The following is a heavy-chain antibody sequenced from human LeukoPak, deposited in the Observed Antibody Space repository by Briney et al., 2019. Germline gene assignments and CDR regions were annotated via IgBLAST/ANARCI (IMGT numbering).Heavy chain of an antibody. D-gene: IGHD1-1*01. CDR3: TREFTSTSGD. CDR2: IYYTGNT. Sequence: PSETLSLTCTVSGDSVSSLRHHGAWIRQPPGKGLGWSASIYYTGNTSYTPSLKSRLSISIHASKNYFSMNLSCLTAAQTAVYFCTREFTSTSGDWGQGTLVTVSS. CDR1: GDSVSSLRHH. J-gene: IGHJ4*02. V-gene: IGHV4-39*02.